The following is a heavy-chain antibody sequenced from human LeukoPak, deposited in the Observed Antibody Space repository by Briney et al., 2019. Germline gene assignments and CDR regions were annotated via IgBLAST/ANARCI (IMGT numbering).Heavy chain of an antibody. J-gene: IGHJ4*02. CDR1: GGTFSSYA. CDR2: IIPIFGTA. CDR3: AAPSRYDSSGYYPNYFDY. Sequence: ASVKVSCKASGGTFSSYAISWVRQAPGQGLEWMGGIIPIFGTAYYAQKFQGRVTITADESTSTAYMELSSLRSEDTAVYYCAAPSRYDSSGYYPNYFDYWGQGTLVTVSS. D-gene: IGHD3-22*01. V-gene: IGHV1-69*01.